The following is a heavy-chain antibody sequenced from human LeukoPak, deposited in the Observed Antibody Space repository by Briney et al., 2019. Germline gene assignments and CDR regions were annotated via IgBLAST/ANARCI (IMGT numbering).Heavy chain of an antibody. CDR2: IYHTGST. CDR1: GGSISSYY. CDR3: ARRGRNSSGWQDYL. Sequence: KPSETLSLTCTVSGGSISSYYWSWIRQPPGKGLEWIANIYHTGSTNYNPSLSNRVTISIDTAKNQFSLKLTSVTAADTAVYYCARRGRNSSGWQDYLWGQGTLVTVSS. D-gene: IGHD6-25*01. V-gene: IGHV4-59*01. J-gene: IGHJ4*02.